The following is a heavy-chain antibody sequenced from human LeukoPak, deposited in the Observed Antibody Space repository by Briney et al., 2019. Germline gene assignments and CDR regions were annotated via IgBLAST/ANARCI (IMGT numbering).Heavy chain of an antibody. CDR3: ARLEGGYSWIDP. CDR1: GGSISSSSYY. CDR2: IYYTGST. J-gene: IGHJ5*02. Sequence: SETLSLTCTVSGGSISSSSYYWGWIRQPPGKGLEWIVTIYYTGSTYDNPSLKSRVPISVDTSRNQFSLKLSSVTAADTAVYYCARLEGGYSWIDPWGQGTLVTVSS. V-gene: IGHV4-39*01. D-gene: IGHD1-1*01.